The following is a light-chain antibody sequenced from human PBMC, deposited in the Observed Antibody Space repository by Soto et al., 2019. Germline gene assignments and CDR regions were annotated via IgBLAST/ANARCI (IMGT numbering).Light chain of an antibody. CDR1: QTVAGSY. V-gene: IGKV3-20*01. Sequence: EIVLTQSPGTLSLSPGERATLSCRASQTVAGSYLAWYQQKPGQATRLLIYGASNRAAGFPDRFSGSGSGTDFTLTITRLEPEDFAVYYCQQYVTSSPRTFGQGTKVDIK. J-gene: IGKJ1*01. CDR3: QQYVTSSPRT. CDR2: GAS.